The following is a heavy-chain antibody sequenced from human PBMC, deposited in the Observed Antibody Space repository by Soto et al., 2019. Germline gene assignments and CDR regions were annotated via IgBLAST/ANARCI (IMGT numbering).Heavy chain of an antibody. V-gene: IGHV3-33*01. CDR3: AREQVLMVDAALMGDYYYYGMDV. CDR2: IWYDGSNK. D-gene: IGHD2-8*01. Sequence: GGSLRLSCAASGFTFSSYGMHWVRQAPGKGLEWVAVIWYDGSNKYYADSVRGRFTISRDNSKNTLYLQMNSLRAEDTAVYYCAREQVLMVDAALMGDYYYYGMDVWGQWTSVTVS. CDR1: GFTFSSYG. J-gene: IGHJ6*02.